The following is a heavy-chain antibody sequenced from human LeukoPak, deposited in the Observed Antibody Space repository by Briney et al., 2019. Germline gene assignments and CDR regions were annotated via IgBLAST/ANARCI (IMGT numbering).Heavy chain of an antibody. D-gene: IGHD1-26*01. V-gene: IGHV4-59*01. CDR3: ARDERLRGYFDY. CDR1: GGSISSYC. Sequence: SETLSLTCTVSGGSISSYCWSWIRQPPGKGLEWIGYIYYSGSTNYNPSLKSRVTISVDTSKNQFSLKLSSVTAADTAVYYCARDERLRGYFDYWGQGTLVTVSS. J-gene: IGHJ4*02. CDR2: IYYSGST.